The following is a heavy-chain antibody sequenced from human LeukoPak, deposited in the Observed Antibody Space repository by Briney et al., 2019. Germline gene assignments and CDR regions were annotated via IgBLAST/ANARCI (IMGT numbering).Heavy chain of an antibody. CDR2: IYYSGST. Sequence: SSETLSLTCTVSGGSISSYYWSWIRQPPGKGLEWIGYIYYSGSTNYNPSLKSRVTISVDTSKNQFSLKPSSVTAADTAVYYCARGTTMARFDYWGQGTLVTVSS. D-gene: IGHD3-10*01. J-gene: IGHJ4*02. V-gene: IGHV4-59*01. CDR1: GGSISSYY. CDR3: ARGTTMARFDY.